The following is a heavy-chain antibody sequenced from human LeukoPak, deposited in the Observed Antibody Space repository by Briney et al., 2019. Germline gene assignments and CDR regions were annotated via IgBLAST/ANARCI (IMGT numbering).Heavy chain of an antibody. D-gene: IGHD3-10*01. J-gene: IGHJ3*02. CDR1: GFTFSSYG. Sequence: GGSLRLSCAASGFTFSSYGMSWVRQAPGKGLEWVSAISGSGGSTYYADSVKGRFTISRDNSKNTLYLQMNSLRAEDTAVYYCAKDIAGGSGSFDAFDIWGQGTMVIVSS. CDR2: ISGSGGST. CDR3: AKDIAGGSGSFDAFDI. V-gene: IGHV3-23*01.